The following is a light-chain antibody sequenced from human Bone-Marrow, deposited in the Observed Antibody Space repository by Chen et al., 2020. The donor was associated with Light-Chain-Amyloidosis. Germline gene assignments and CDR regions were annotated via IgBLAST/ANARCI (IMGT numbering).Light chain of an antibody. V-gene: IGLV2-14*01. Sequence: QSALTQPASVSGSPGQSITISCTGTSSDVGGDNHVSWYQQHPDKAPKLMIYEVTNRPSWVPDRFSGSKSDNTASPTISGLQTEDEADYFCSSYTSTNTLVFGSGTRVTVL. J-gene: IGLJ1*01. CDR1: SSDVGGDNH. CDR3: SSYTSTNTLV. CDR2: EVT.